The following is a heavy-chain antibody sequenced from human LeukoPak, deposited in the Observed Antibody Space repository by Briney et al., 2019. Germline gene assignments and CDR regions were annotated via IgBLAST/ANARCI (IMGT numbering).Heavy chain of an antibody. D-gene: IGHD2-2*01. J-gene: IGHJ5*02. V-gene: IGHV4-61*09. CDR3: AKEGMSTPYLMYNWFDP. Sequence: PSETLSLTCRVSGRSISSGSDNWSWIRQPAGKGLEWIGHVSTGGSTNYNPSLKSRVSISVDTSKNQISLKLSSVTAADSAVYYCAKEGMSTPYLMYNWFDPWGQGILVTVSS. CDR1: GRSISSGSDN. CDR2: VSTGGST.